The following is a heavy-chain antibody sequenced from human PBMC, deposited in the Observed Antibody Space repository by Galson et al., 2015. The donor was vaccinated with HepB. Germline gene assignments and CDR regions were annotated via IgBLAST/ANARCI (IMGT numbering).Heavy chain of an antibody. CDR1: GFTFSSYS. Sequence: SLRLSCAASGFTFSSYSMNWVRQAPGKGLEWVSSISSSSSYIYYADSVKGRFTISRDNAKNSLYLQMNSLRAEDTAVYYCARTFSGWYLEYRYFDLWGRGTLVTVSS. J-gene: IGHJ2*01. CDR3: ARTFSGWYLEYRYFDL. V-gene: IGHV3-21*01. CDR2: ISSSSSYI. D-gene: IGHD6-19*01.